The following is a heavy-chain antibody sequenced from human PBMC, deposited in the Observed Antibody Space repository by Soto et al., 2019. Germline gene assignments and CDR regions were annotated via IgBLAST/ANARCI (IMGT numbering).Heavy chain of an antibody. CDR1: GGSFSGYY. D-gene: IGHD3-16*02. Sequence: SETLSLTCAVYGGSFSGYYWSWIRQPPGKGLEWIGEINHSGSTNYNPSLKSRVTISVDTSKNQFSLKLSSVTAADTAVYYCARGGASNDYIWGSYRYTRHLDYWGQGTLVTVSS. V-gene: IGHV4-34*01. J-gene: IGHJ4*02. CDR2: INHSGST. CDR3: ARGGASNDYIWGSYRYTRHLDY.